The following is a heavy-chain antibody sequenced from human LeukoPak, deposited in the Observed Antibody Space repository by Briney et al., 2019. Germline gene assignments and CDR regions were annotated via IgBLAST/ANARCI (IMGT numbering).Heavy chain of an antibody. D-gene: IGHD3-10*01. CDR2: ISSSSNYI. J-gene: IGHJ4*02. V-gene: IGHV3-21*01. Sequence: KSGGSLRLSCAASGFTFSSYSMNWVRQAPGKGLEWVSSISSSSNYIYYADSVRGRFTISRDNAKNSPYLQMNSLRAEDTAVYYCARDDQTRDFDYWGQGTLVTVSS. CDR1: GFTFSSYS. CDR3: ARDDQTRDFDY.